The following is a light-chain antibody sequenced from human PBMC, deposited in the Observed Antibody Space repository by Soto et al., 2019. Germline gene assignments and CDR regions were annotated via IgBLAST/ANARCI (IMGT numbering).Light chain of an antibody. CDR1: QSLLHSNGYNY. CDR3: MQALQTSWT. V-gene: IGKV2-28*01. Sequence: DIVMTQSPLSLPVTPGEPASISCRSSQSLLHSNGYNYLDWYLQKPGQSPQLLIYLGSNRASGVPDRFSGSGSGTDLTLKISRVEAEDVGVYYCMQALQTSWTFGQGTMVEIK. CDR2: LGS. J-gene: IGKJ1*01.